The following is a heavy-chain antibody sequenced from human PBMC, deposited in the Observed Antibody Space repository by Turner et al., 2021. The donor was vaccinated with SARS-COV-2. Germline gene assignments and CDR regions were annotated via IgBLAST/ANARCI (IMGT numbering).Heavy chain of an antibody. CDR1: GGSISSSSYC. Sequence: QLQLQESGPGLVKPSETLSLTCTVPGGSISSSSYCWGWIRQPPGKGLEWMGSMYYRGSTYYNPSLKSRVTISVDTSKNQFSRKLNSVTAADTAVYYCASPGGNSGWFFAYDIWGQGTMVTVSS. V-gene: IGHV4-39*01. J-gene: IGHJ3*02. CDR3: ASPGGNSGWFFAYDI. CDR2: MYYRGST. D-gene: IGHD6-19*01.